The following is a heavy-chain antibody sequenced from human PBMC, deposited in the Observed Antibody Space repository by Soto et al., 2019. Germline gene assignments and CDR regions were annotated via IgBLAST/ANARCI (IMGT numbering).Heavy chain of an antibody. CDR3: ARVYYCSSTSCLWWFDP. CDR2: IYHSGST. J-gene: IGHJ5*02. D-gene: IGHD2-2*01. Sequence: PSETLSLTCAVSGYSISSGYCWGWIRQPPGKGLEWIGSIYHSGSTYYNPSLKSRVTISVDTSKNQFSLKLSSVTAADTAVYYCARVYYCSSTSCLWWFDPWGQGTLVTVSS. CDR1: GYSISSGYC. V-gene: IGHV4-38-2*01.